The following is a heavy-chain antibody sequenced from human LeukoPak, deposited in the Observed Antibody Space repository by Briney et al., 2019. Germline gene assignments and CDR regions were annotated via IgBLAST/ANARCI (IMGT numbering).Heavy chain of an antibody. CDR1: GFTFSSYS. J-gene: IGHJ3*02. Sequence: GGSLRLSCAASGFTFSSYSMNWVRQAPGKGLEWVSSISTSSSYIYSADSVKGRFTISRDNAKDSLYLQMNSLRAEDTAVYYCVRDTFSPDAFDIWGQGTMVTVSS. CDR3: VRDTFSPDAFDI. D-gene: IGHD3-16*01. CDR2: ISTSSSYI. V-gene: IGHV3-21*01.